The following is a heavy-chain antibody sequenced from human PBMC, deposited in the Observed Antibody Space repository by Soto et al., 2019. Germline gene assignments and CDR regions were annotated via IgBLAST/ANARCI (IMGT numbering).Heavy chain of an antibody. CDR3: ARGIKYGAYSSEFYP. CDR2: IDPNSGGT. V-gene: IGHV1-2*04. D-gene: IGHD4-17*01. CDR1: GYTFTGYY. J-gene: IGHJ5*01. Sequence: ASVRVSCKASGYTFTGYYMHWVRQAPGQGLEWMGWIDPNSGGTNYAQKFQGWVTMTRDTSISTAYMELSRLRSDDTAVYYCARGIKYGAYSSEFYPCGQGNLVTIS.